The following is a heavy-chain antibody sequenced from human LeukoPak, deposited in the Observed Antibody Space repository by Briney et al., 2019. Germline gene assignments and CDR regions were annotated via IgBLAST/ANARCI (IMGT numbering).Heavy chain of an antibody. CDR2: IYYSGST. CDR3: ARQSFGDYGDLFDY. J-gene: IGHJ4*02. D-gene: IGHD4-17*01. CDR1: GGSISSYY. Sequence: RPSETLSLTCTVSGGSISSYYWSWIRQPPGKGLEWIGYIYYSGSTNYNPSLKSRVTISVDTSKNQFSLKLSSVTAADTAVYYCARQSFGDYGDLFDYWGQGTLVTVSS. V-gene: IGHV4-59*08.